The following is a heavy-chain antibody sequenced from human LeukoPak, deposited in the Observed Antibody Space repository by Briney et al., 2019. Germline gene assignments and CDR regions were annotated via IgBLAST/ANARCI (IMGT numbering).Heavy chain of an antibody. CDR3: AKGTYSAYNSGCAY. D-gene: IGHD5-12*01. J-gene: IGHJ4*02. V-gene: IGHV3-23*01. CDR2: ISSSGGST. Sequence: GGSLRLSCAASGFTFSTYAMSWVRQAPGKGLEWVSSISSSGGSTYYADSVKGRFTISRDKSKNTLYLQMNSLRAEDTALYYCAKGTYSAYNSGCAYWGQGTLVTVSS. CDR1: GFTFSTYA.